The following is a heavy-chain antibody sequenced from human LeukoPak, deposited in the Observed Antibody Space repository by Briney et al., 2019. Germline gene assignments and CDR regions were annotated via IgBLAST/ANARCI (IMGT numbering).Heavy chain of an antibody. CDR2: INHSGST. CDR1: GGSFSGYY. J-gene: IGHJ3*02. D-gene: IGHD6-13*01. V-gene: IGHV4-34*01. Sequence: SETLSLTCAVYGGSFSGYYWSWIRQPPGKGLEWIGEINHSGSTNYNPSLKSRVTISVDTSKNQFSLKLSSVTAADTAIYYCARGRGISWPDALDIWGQGTMVTVSS. CDR3: ARGRGISWPDALDI.